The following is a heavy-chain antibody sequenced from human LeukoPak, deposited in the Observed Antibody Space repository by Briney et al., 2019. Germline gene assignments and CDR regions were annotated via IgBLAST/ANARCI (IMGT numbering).Heavy chain of an antibody. Sequence: PSETLSLTCAVYGGSFSGYYWSWIRQPPGKGLDWIASTYYGGSTFYNPSLKSRVTISVDTSKNQFSLTLSSVTAADTAVYYCARQVLGSSSWYWFDPWGQGTLVTVSS. CDR1: GGSFSGYY. J-gene: IGHJ5*02. V-gene: IGHV4-34*01. CDR3: ARQVLGSSSWYWFDP. D-gene: IGHD6-13*01. CDR2: TYYGGST.